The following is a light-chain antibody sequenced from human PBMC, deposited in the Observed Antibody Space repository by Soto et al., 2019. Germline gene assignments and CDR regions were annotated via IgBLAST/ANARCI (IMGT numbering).Light chain of an antibody. Sequence: QSALTQPASVSGSPGQSITIPCTGTSSDVGAYNYVSWYQQYPGNAPKLIIYEVNYRPSEVPHRFSGSKSGNTATLTISGLQAEDEAEYYCSSYTNTYTYVFGPGTKVTVL. V-gene: IGLV2-14*01. CDR3: SSYTNTYTYV. CDR1: SSDVGAYNY. J-gene: IGLJ1*01. CDR2: EVN.